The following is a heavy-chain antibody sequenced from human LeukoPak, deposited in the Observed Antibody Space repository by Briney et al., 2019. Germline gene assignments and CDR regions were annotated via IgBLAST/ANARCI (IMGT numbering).Heavy chain of an antibody. CDR3: AEDSSSSNYYYGMDV. Sequence: GGSLRLSCAASGFTFGDYAMRWVRQVPGKGLEWVSRITWTSGNIDHGDSVNGRFYISRDNAKNSLYLQRSSLRAEETALYFCAEDSSSSNYYYGMDVWGQGTTVTVSS. CDR1: GFTFGDYA. J-gene: IGHJ6*02. V-gene: IGHV3-9*01. CDR2: ITWTSGNI. D-gene: IGHD6-6*01.